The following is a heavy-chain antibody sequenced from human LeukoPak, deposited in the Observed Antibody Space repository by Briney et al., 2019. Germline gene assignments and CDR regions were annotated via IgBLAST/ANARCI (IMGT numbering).Heavy chain of an antibody. Sequence: GGSLRLSCAASGFSFNHYAMYWVRQAPGEGLEWVAVISYDGNNKYYADSVKGRFAISRDNSKNTLYVQMNSLRAEDTAVYYCARGPTSYYDTTGYSSYFDYWGQGTLVTVSS. CDR3: ARGPTSYYDTTGYSSYFDY. CDR1: GFSFNHYA. CDR2: ISYDGNNK. D-gene: IGHD3-22*01. J-gene: IGHJ4*02. V-gene: IGHV3-30*09.